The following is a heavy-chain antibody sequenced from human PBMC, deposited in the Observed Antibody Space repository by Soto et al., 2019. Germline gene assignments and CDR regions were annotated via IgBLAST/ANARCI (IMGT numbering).Heavy chain of an antibody. J-gene: IGHJ3*02. V-gene: IGHV1-46*01. CDR2: INPSGGST. CDR1: GYTFTSYY. D-gene: IGHD3-22*01. CDR3: ARDQGDSSGYYPPAFDI. Sequence: ASVKVSCKASGYTFTSYYMHWVRQAPGQGLEWMGIINPSGGSTSYAQKFRGRVTMTRDTSTSTVYMELSSLRSEDTAVCYCARDQGDSSGYYPPAFDIWGQGTMVTVSS.